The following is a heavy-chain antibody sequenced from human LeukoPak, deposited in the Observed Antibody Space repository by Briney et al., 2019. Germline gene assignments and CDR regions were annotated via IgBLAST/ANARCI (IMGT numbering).Heavy chain of an antibody. Sequence: PGGSLRLSCAASGFTFSSYAMSWVRQAPGKGLELVSGISGRGGSTYYADSVKGRFTISRDDSKNTLYLQMNSLRGEDTAVYYCAKAVSGSYSFDYWGQGTLVTVSS. D-gene: IGHD1-26*01. CDR2: ISGRGGST. V-gene: IGHV3-23*01. J-gene: IGHJ4*02. CDR1: GFTFSSYA. CDR3: AKAVSGSYSFDY.